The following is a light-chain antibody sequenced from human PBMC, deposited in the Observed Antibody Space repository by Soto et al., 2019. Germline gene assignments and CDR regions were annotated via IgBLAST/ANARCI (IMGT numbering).Light chain of an antibody. Sequence: ALTQPRSVSGSPGQSVTISCTGTSSDVGGYNYVSWYQQHPGKAPKLMIYDVSKRPSGVPDRFSGSKSGNTASLTISGLQAEDEADYYCCSDAGSYVFGTGTKLTVL. CDR1: SSDVGGYNY. CDR2: DVS. J-gene: IGLJ1*01. CDR3: CSDAGSYV. V-gene: IGLV2-11*01.